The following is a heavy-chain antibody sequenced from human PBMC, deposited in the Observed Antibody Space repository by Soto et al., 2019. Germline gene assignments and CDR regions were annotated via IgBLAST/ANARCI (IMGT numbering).Heavy chain of an antibody. CDR2: IYYSGST. CDR1: GGSISSSSYY. CDR3: ARQKAAIADY. V-gene: IGHV4-39*01. Sequence: SETLSLTCNVSGGSISSSSYYWGWIRQPPGKGLEWIGSIYYSGSTYYNPSLKSRVTISVDTSKNQFSLKLSSVTAADTAVYYCARQKAAIADYWGQGTLVTVSS. D-gene: IGHD6-13*01. J-gene: IGHJ4*02.